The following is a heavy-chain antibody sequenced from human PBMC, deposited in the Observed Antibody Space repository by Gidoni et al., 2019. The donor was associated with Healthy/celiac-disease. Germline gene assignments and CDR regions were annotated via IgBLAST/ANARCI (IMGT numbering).Heavy chain of an antibody. Sequence: QLQLQESGPGLVKPSETLSLTCTVSGGSISSSSYYWGWIRQPPGKGLAWIGSIYYSGSTYYNPSLKSRVTISVDTSKNQFSLKLSSVTAADTAVYYCARQVVRGGRLDYWGQGTLVTVSS. V-gene: IGHV4-39*01. CDR2: IYYSGST. CDR1: GGSISSSSYY. J-gene: IGHJ4*02. D-gene: IGHD3-10*01. CDR3: ARQVVRGGRLDY.